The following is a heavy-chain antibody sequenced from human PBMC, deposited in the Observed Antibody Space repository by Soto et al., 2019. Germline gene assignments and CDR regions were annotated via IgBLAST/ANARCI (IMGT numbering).Heavy chain of an antibody. CDR1: GYSIGSSTNY. Sequence: PSETLSLTCRVSGYSIGSSTNYWGWIRQPPGKGLEWIGTIYHSGNTYYNPTLKSRVAISVDMSKNQFSLRLNSVTAADTAVYYCARHEWLQLWLVTEYWGQGALVTVPQ. V-gene: IGHV4-39*01. CDR2: IYHSGNT. J-gene: IGHJ4*02. CDR3: ARHEWLQLWLVTEY. D-gene: IGHD5-18*01.